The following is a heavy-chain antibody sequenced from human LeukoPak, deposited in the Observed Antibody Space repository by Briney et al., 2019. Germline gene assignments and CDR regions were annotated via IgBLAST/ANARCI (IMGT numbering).Heavy chain of an antibody. Sequence: GGSLRLSCAASGFTFSSYAMSWVRQAPGKGLEWVSAISGSGGSTYYADSVKGRFIISRDNSKNTLYLQMNSLRAEDTAVYYCAKDTPISGTLQSNWFDPWGQGTLVTFSS. CDR3: AKDTPISGTLQSNWFDP. CDR2: ISGSGGST. V-gene: IGHV3-23*01. J-gene: IGHJ5*02. CDR1: GFTFSSYA. D-gene: IGHD1-26*01.